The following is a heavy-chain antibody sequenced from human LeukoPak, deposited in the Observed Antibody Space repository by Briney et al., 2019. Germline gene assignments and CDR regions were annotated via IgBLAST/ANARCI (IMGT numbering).Heavy chain of an antibody. CDR1: GFTFSSYA. CDR3: ARDYAEGYDM. D-gene: IGHD3-3*01. J-gene: IGHJ4*02. Sequence: GGSLRLSCAASGFTFSSYAMSWVRQAPGKGLEWVSAISGSGGSTYYADSVKGRFTISRDNAKNTLYLQMNSLRAEDTAVYYCARDYAEGYDMWGQGTLVTVSS. CDR2: ISGSGGST. V-gene: IGHV3-23*01.